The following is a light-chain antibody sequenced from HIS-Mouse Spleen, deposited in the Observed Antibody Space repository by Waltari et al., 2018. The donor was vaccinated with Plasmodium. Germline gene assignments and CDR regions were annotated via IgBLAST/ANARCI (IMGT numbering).Light chain of an antibody. Sequence: QSALTQPPSASGSPGQSVTISCTGPSSAVGAYNYVPWYQQHPGKAPKLMIYEVSKRPSGVPDRFSGSKSGNTASLTVSGLQAEDEADYYCSSYAGSNNLVFGGGTKLTVL. J-gene: IGLJ2*01. CDR2: EVS. V-gene: IGLV2-8*01. CDR3: SSYAGSNNLV. CDR1: SSAVGAYNY.